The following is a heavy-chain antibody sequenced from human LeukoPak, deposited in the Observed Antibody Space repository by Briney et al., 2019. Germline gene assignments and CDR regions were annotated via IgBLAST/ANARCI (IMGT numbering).Heavy chain of an antibody. CDR3: ARSPNFGQGYWFEP. V-gene: IGHV4-59*08. D-gene: IGHD3-3*01. Sequence: SETLSLTCTVSGGSISSYYWSWIRQPPGKGLEWIGYIYYSGSTNYNPSLKSRVTISVDTSKNQFSLKLILVTAAATAVYFCARSPNFGQGYWFEPWGQGTLVTVCS. CDR2: IYYSGST. CDR1: GGSISSYY. J-gene: IGHJ5*02.